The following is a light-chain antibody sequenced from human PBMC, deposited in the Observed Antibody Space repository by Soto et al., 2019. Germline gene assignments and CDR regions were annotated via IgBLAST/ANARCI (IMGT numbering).Light chain of an antibody. CDR3: SSYAGGNNLV. Sequence: QSVLTQPASVSGSPGQSITISCTGTSSDVGSYNLVSWYQQHPGKAPKLMIYEGIKRPSGVSGRFSGSKSGNTASLTVSGLQAEDEADYYCSSYAGGNNLVFGGGTKLTVL. CDR2: EGI. J-gene: IGLJ2*01. V-gene: IGLV2-14*02. CDR1: SSDVGSYNL.